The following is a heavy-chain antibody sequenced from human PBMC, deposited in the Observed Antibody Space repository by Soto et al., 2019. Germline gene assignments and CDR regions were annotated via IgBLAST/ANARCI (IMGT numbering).Heavy chain of an antibody. D-gene: IGHD3-22*01. CDR1: GFTFRSYS. CDR3: AKDLLQTYSYDSSGFFDY. Sequence: GGSLRLSCAAAGFTFRSYSINWVRQAPWKGLEWVSRITGSGVTTYYANSVKGRFTISRDNSNKTLSLQMNSLRAEDTAVYYCAKDLLQTYSYDSSGFFDYWGQGTLVTVSS. V-gene: IGHV3-23*01. CDR2: ITGSGVTT. J-gene: IGHJ4*02.